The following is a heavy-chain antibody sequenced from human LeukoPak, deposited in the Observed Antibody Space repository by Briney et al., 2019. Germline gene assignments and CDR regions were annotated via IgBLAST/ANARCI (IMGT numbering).Heavy chain of an antibody. D-gene: IGHD3-22*01. V-gene: IGHV3-21*04. CDR3: AKDYYYDSSGYYPPTAFDY. Sequence: GGSLRLSCAASGFTFSTYSMNWVRQAPGKGLEWVSSITSSSTYIYYADSVKGRFTISRDNARNSLYLQMNSLRAEDTAVYYCAKDYYYDSSGYYPPTAFDYWGQGTLVTVSS. CDR2: ITSSSTYI. CDR1: GFTFSTYS. J-gene: IGHJ4*02.